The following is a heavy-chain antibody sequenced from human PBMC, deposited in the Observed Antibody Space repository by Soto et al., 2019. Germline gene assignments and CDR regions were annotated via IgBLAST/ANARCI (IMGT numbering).Heavy chain of an antibody. CDR1: GFSYSSYD. V-gene: IGHV3-30*03. J-gene: IGHJ5*02. D-gene: IGHD4-4*01. Sequence: QVQLVESGRGVVQPGRSLRLSCAASGFSYSSYDMHWVRQAPGKGLEWVAVISYDGSNKYYADSVKGRFTISRDNSKNTLYLQMNSLRAEDTAVYYCPSPPMTTMSWGQGTLVTVPS. CDR3: PSPPMTTMS. CDR2: ISYDGSNK.